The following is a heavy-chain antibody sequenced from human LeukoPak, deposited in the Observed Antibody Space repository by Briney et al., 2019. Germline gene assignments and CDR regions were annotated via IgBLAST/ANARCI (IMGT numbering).Heavy chain of an antibody. Sequence: PGGSLRLSCAASGFTFDDYAMHWVRQAPGKGLEWVSGISWNSGSIGYADSVKGRFTISRDNAKNSLYLQMNSLRAEDTALYYCAKDIGSGYDPPGWFDPWGQGTLVTVSS. D-gene: IGHD5-12*01. CDR3: AKDIGSGYDPPGWFDP. CDR2: ISWNSGSI. CDR1: GFTFDDYA. V-gene: IGHV3-9*01. J-gene: IGHJ5*02.